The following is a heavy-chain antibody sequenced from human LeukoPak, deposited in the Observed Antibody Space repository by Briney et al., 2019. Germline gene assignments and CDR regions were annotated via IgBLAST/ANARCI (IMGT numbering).Heavy chain of an antibody. D-gene: IGHD3-9*01. CDR1: GYSISSGYY. V-gene: IGHV4-38-2*02. J-gene: IGHJ3*02. CDR3: ARAATYYDILTGYRAVTFDAFDI. Sequence: ASETLSLTCTVSGYSISSGYYWGWIRQPPGKGLEWIGSIYHSGSTYYNPSLKSRVTISVDTSKNQFSLKLSSVTAADTAVYYCARAATYYDILTGYRAVTFDAFDIWGQGTMVTVSS. CDR2: IYHSGST.